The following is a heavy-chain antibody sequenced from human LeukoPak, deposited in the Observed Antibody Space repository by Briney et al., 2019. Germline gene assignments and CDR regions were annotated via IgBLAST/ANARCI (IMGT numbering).Heavy chain of an antibody. CDR3: ARVLRVGAPRDLGY. D-gene: IGHD1-26*01. J-gene: IGHJ4*02. Sequence: ASVTVSCKASGYTFTGYYMHWVRQAPGQGLEWMGWINPNSGGTNYAQTFQGRVTMTRDTSISTAYMELSRLRSDDTAVYYCARVLRVGAPRDLGYWGQGTLVTVSS. V-gene: IGHV1-2*02. CDR2: INPNSGGT. CDR1: GYTFTGYY.